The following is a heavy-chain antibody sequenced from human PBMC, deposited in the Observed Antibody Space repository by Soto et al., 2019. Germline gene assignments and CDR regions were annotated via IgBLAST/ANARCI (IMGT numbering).Heavy chain of an antibody. J-gene: IGHJ3*02. CDR2: IYYSGNT. CDR1: GGSISSSSYY. D-gene: IGHD3-16*01. CDR3: GSQEYDYIGGSYGAHAFDI. Sequence: PETLSLTCTVSGGSISSSSYYWGWIRQPPAKGLEWIGSIYYSGNTYYNPSLKSRVTISVDTSKNQFSLKLSSVTAADTAVYYCGSQEYDYIGGSYGAHAFDIWGQGTMVTVS. V-gene: IGHV4-39*01.